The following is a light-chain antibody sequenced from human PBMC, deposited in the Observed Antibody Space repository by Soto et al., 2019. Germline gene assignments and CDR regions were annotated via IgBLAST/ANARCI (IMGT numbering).Light chain of an antibody. CDR1: RSVSSNY. V-gene: IGKV3-20*01. CDR2: GAS. Sequence: EIVLTQSPGTLSLSPGERATLSCRASRSVSSNYLAWYQQKPGQSPRLLIYGASSRATGIPDRFSGSGSGTDFSLTISRLEPEDFAVFYCQQYSTSPRTFGQGTKLEIK. CDR3: QQYSTSPRT. J-gene: IGKJ2*01.